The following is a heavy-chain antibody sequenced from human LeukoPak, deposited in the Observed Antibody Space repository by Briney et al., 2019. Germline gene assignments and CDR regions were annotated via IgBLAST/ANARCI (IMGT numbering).Heavy chain of an antibody. CDR2: ISGSGGST. D-gene: IGHD3-16*01. CDR3: ARSLKEITFGGVIWYFDL. Sequence: GGSLRLSCAASGFTFSSYGMSWVRQAPGKGLEWVSAISGSGGSTYYADSVKGRFTISRDNSKNTLYLQMNSLRAEDTAVYYCARSLKEITFGGVIWYFDLWGRGTLVTVSS. V-gene: IGHV3-23*01. J-gene: IGHJ2*01. CDR1: GFTFSSYG.